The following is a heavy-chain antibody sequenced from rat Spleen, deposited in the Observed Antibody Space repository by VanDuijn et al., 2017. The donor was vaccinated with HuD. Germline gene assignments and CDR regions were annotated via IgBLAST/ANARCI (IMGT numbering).Heavy chain of an antibody. CDR2: ISYDGSST. J-gene: IGHJ4*01. CDR1: GFTFSDYN. V-gene: IGHV5-7*01. Sequence: EVQLVESGGGLVQPGRSLKLSCAASGFTFSDYNMAWVRQAPKKGLEWAATISYDGSSTYYRDSVKGRFTISRDNAKSTLYLQMDSLMSEETATYYCARHNSGYGVMDAWGQGASVTVSS. D-gene: IGHD4-3*01. CDR3: ARHNSGYGVMDA.